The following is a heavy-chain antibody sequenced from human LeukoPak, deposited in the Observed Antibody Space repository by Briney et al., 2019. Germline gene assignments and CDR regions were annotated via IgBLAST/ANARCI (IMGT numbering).Heavy chain of an antibody. Sequence: SETLSLTCTVSGGSISSYYWSWIRQPAGKGLEWIGRIYTSGSTNYNPSLKSRVTISVDTSKNQFSLKLSSVTAADTAVYYCARVRSSSWYNWFDPWGQGTLVTVSS. CDR2: IYTSGST. V-gene: IGHV4-4*07. CDR3: ARVRSSSWYNWFDP. D-gene: IGHD6-13*01. J-gene: IGHJ5*02. CDR1: GGSISSYY.